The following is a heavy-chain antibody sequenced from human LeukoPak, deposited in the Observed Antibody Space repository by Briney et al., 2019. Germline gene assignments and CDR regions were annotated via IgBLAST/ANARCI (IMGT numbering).Heavy chain of an antibody. CDR2: VDSGGST. Sequence: GGSLRLSCAASGFTVSSYYMSWVRQAPGKGLEWVSVVDSGGSTYYADSVKGRFTISRDHSKNTLYLQVNSLRAEDTAVYYCARWRGSSGWYHGAYFDYWGQGTLVTVSS. D-gene: IGHD6-19*01. J-gene: IGHJ4*02. V-gene: IGHV3-66*01. CDR1: GFTVSSYY. CDR3: ARWRGSSGWYHGAYFDY.